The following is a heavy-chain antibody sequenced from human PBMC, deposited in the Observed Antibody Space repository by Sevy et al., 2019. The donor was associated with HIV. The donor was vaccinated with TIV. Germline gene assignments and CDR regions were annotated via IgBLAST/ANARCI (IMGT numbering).Heavy chain of an antibody. Sequence: GGSLRLSCAASGFTFSSAWMTWVRQAPGKGQEWVGRIKSKINGETIDYAAPLKGRFTISRDDSKNMLYLQMNSLKTEDTAVYYCTTDLLGRSSGWHNGYWGQGTLVTVSS. D-gene: IGHD6-19*01. V-gene: IGHV3-15*07. CDR2: IKSKINGETI. J-gene: IGHJ4*02. CDR3: TTDLLGRSSGWHNGY. CDR1: GFTFSSAW.